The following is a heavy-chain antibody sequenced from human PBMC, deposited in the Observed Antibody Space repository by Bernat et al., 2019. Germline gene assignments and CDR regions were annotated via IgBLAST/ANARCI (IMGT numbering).Heavy chain of an antibody. CDR3: ARGGYQLLSADDY. D-gene: IGHD2-2*01. Sequence: EVQLLESGGGLVQPGGSLRLSCAASGFTFSSYVMSWVRQAPGTGLEWVSRISVSGGGTYYADSVKGRFTISRDNSKNTLHLQMNSLRAEDTAIYYCARGGYQLLSADDYWGQGTLVTVSS. CDR2: ISVSGGGT. J-gene: IGHJ4*02. V-gene: IGHV3-23*01. CDR1: GFTFSSYV.